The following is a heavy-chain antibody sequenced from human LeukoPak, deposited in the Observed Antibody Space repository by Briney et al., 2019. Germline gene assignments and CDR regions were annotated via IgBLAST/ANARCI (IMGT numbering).Heavy chain of an antibody. D-gene: IGHD3-10*01. V-gene: IGHV3-7*01. CDR2: IKQDGSEK. Sequence: GGSLRLSCAASGFTFNSYWMSWVRQAPGKGLEWVANIKQDGSEKYYVDSVKGRFTISRDNAKNSVYLQMNGLRAEDTAVYYCARQLGGSGSYWGQGTLVTVSS. CDR1: GFTFNSYW. J-gene: IGHJ4*02. CDR3: ARQLGGSGSY.